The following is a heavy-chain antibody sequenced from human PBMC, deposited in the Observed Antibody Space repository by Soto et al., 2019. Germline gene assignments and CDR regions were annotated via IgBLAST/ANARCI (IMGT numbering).Heavy chain of an antibody. CDR1: GFTFSSYA. V-gene: IGHV3-30-3*01. CDR3: ARDRSSRDCSGGSCSLNWFDP. CDR2: ISYDGSNK. D-gene: IGHD2-15*01. Sequence: QVQLVESGGGVVQPGRSLRLSCAASGFTFSSYAMHWVRQAPGKGLEWVAVISYDGSNKYYADSVKGRFTISRDKSKNTLYLQMNSLRAEDTAVYYCARDRSSRDCSGGSCSLNWFDPWGQGTLVTVSS. J-gene: IGHJ5*02.